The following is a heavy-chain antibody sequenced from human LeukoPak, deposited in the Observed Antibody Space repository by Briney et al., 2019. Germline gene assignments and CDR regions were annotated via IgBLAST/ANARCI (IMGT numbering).Heavy chain of an antibody. CDR3: AKDSSSIVGATRPSPFDY. V-gene: IGHV3-23*01. CDR1: GFTFSSYA. J-gene: IGHJ4*02. D-gene: IGHD1-26*01. CDR2: ISGSGGST. Sequence: GGSLRLPCAASGFTFSSYAMSWVRQAPGKGLEWVSAISGSGGSTYYADSVKGRFTISRDNSKNTLYLQMNSLRAEDTAVYYCAKDSSSIVGATRPSPFDYWGQGTLVTVSS.